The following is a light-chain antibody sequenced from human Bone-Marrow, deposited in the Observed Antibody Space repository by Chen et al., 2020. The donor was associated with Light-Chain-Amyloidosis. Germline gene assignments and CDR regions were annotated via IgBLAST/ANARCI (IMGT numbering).Light chain of an antibody. CDR1: QSVLYSSNNRNY. J-gene: IGKJ1*01. CDR2: WGS. V-gene: IGKV4-1*01. CDR3: HQYYDTPWT. Sequence: DTVMTQSPDSLAVSLGERATINCKSSQSVLYSSNNRNYLAWYQQKPGQPPKLLVYWGSTGQSGVPARFSGRGCGTDFTLTISSLQAEDVAVYYCHQYYDTPWTFGQGTKVEIK.